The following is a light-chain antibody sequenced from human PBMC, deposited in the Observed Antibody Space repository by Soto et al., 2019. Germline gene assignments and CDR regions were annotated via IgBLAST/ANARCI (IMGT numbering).Light chain of an antibody. CDR3: QSYDYRLSCVI. CDR2: GNN. J-gene: IGLJ2*01. Sequence: QSVLTQPPSVSGAPGQRVTISCTGSSSNIGAGYDVHWYQQLPGTAPKLLIYGNNNRPSGVPDRFSGSKSGPSASLAITGLQAEDEADYYCQSYDYRLSCVIFGGGTKLTVL. V-gene: IGLV1-40*01. CDR1: SSNIGAGYD.